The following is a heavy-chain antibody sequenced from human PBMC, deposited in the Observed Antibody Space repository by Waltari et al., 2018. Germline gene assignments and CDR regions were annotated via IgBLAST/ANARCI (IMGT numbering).Heavy chain of an antibody. J-gene: IGHJ4*02. Sequence: EVQLVESGGGLVKPGGSLRLSCAASGFTFSSYSMNWVRQAPGKGLEWVSSISSSRSYIYYADSVKGRFTISRDNAKNSLYLQMNSLRAEDTAVYYCARDFPTGTSFDYWGQGTLVTISS. CDR2: ISSSRSYI. CDR3: ARDFPTGTSFDY. CDR1: GFTFSSYS. V-gene: IGHV3-21*01. D-gene: IGHD1-1*01.